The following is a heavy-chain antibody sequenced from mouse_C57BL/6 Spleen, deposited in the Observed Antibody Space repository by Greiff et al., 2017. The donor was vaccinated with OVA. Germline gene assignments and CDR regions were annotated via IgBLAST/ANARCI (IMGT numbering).Heavy chain of an antibody. Sequence: VQLQQSGPELVKPGASVKIPCKASGYTFTDYNMDWVKQSHGKSLEWIGDINPNNGGTIYNQKFKGKATLTVDKSSSTAYMELRSLTSEDTAVYYCARGGTTVVGKAWFAYWGQGTLVTVSA. CDR1: GYTFTDYN. D-gene: IGHD1-1*01. CDR2: INPNNGGT. J-gene: IGHJ3*01. V-gene: IGHV1-18*01. CDR3: ARGGTTVVGKAWFAY.